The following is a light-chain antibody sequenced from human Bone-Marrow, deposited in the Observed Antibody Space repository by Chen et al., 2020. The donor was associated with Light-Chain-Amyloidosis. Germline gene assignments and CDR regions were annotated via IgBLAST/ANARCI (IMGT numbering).Light chain of an antibody. J-gene: IGKJ1*01. V-gene: IGKV3-15*01. CDR1: QSVNNN. Sequence: EIVLTQSPVTLSVSPGERAILSCRASQSVNNNLVWYQQRPGQPPRLLIYGASTRATGIPARFSGTGSGTEFTLTISSMQSEDFALYYCQQFDKGPRTLGQGTKVEIK. CDR3: QQFDKGPRT. CDR2: GAS.